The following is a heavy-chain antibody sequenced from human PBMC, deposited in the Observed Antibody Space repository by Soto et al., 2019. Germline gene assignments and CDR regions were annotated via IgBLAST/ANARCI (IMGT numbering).Heavy chain of an antibody. CDR1: GNTVPNYA. Sequence: GASVKVSCKASGNTVPNYAIHWVRQAPGQRLEWMGWINAGNGNTKYSQKFQGRVTITRDTSASTAYMELSSLRSEDTAVYYCSAAADAFDIWGQGTMVTVSS. J-gene: IGHJ3*02. CDR3: SAAADAFDI. D-gene: IGHD6-13*01. CDR2: INAGNGNT. V-gene: IGHV1-3*01.